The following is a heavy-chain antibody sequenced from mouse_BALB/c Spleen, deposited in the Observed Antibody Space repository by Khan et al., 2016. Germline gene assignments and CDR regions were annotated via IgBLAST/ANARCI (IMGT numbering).Heavy chain of an antibody. Sequence: QVQLQQSGAELAKPGASVKMSCKASGYTFTNYWMHWIKQRPGQGLEWIGYINPTAGYTDYNQKFKDKATLTADKSSSTVYMQLSSLTSEDSAVYFCARIGWRDFVDYWGQGTTLTVSS. CDR3: ARIGWRDFVDY. CDR2: INPTAGYT. CDR1: GYTFTNYW. D-gene: IGHD1-1*02. V-gene: IGHV1-7*01. J-gene: IGHJ2*01.